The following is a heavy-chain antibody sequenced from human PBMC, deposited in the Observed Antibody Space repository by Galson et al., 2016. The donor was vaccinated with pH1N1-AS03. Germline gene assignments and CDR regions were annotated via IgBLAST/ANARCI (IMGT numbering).Heavy chain of an antibody. J-gene: IGHJ6*03. V-gene: IGHV1-2*02. CDR1: GYTFTAYY. D-gene: IGHD6-13*01. CDR2: TSPNSGDT. CDR3: ARDRTAAPSYYYYMDV. Sequence: SVKVSCKASGYTFTAYYIHWVRQAPGQGLEWMGWTSPNSGDTNNAQKFEGRITMTRDTSISTAYMEVNRLISDDTAAYYCARDRTAAPSYYYYMDVWGKGTTVTVSS.